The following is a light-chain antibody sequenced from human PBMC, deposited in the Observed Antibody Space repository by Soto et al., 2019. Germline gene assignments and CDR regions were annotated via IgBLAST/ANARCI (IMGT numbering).Light chain of an antibody. CDR1: SSNIGSHY. Sequence: SALTQPPSASGTPRQSLTISCAGSSSNIGSHYVYWYQHLPGTAPKLLIFRDGQRPSGVPDRFFGSKSGTSASLAISGLRSEDEAHYYCAVWDASLTGWVFGGGTKLTVL. J-gene: IGLJ3*02. CDR2: RDG. V-gene: IGLV1-47*01. CDR3: AVWDASLTGWV.